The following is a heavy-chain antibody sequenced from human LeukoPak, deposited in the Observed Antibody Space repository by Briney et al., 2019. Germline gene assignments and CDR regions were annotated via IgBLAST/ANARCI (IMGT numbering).Heavy chain of an antibody. V-gene: IGHV1-46*01. Sequence: ASVTVSFTASGYTFTSYYMHWVRQAPGQGLEWMGIINPSGGSTSYARKFQGRVTMTRDTSTSTVYMELSSLRSEDTAVYYCASGRGRDGYNEGYWGQGTLVTVSS. J-gene: IGHJ4*02. CDR2: INPSGGST. CDR3: ASGRGRDGYNEGY. CDR1: GYTFTSYY. D-gene: IGHD5-24*01.